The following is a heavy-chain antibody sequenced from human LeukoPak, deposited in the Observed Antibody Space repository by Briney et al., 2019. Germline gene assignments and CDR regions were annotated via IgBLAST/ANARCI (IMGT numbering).Heavy chain of an antibody. D-gene: IGHD2-2*02. CDR1: GFTVSSNY. Sequence: PGGSLRLSCAASGFTVSSNYMSWVRQAPGKGLGWVSVIYSGGSTYYTDSVKGRFTISRDNSKNTLSLQMNSLRAEETAVYYCARVGYCSSTSCYKGLGAFDIWGQGTMVTVSS. J-gene: IGHJ3*02. V-gene: IGHV3-66*02. CDR3: ARVGYCSSTSCYKGLGAFDI. CDR2: IYSGGST.